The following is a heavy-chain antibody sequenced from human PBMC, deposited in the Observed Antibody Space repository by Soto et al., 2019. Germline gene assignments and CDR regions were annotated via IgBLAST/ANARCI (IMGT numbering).Heavy chain of an antibody. V-gene: IGHV4-34*01. CDR3: ARHHVRGRTIAGAAEF. J-gene: IGHJ4*02. CDR1: GGSLSGYY. CDR2: INYSGNT. Sequence: QVQLQQWGAGLLKPSETLSLTCAVYGGSLSGYYWSWIRQPPGKALEWIGEINYSGNTIYNPSLKSRVTISVDTSKNQLFLNLSSVTAADTAMYYCARHHVRGRTIAGAAEFWGQGTLVTVSS. D-gene: IGHD1-26*01.